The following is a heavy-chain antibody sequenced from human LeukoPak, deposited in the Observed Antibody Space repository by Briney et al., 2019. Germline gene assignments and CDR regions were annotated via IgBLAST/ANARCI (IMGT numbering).Heavy chain of an antibody. CDR2: IYHSGSS. V-gene: IGHV4-30-2*01. CDR3: ARAGDTGDFWFDP. J-gene: IGHJ5*02. CDR1: GGSVSSGGYS. Sequence: ASETLSLTCAVSGGSVSSGGYSWSWIRQPPGKGLEWIGYIYHSGSSYYNPSLMSRVTISVDRSKNQFSLKLSSVTAADTAVYYCARAGDTGDFWFDPWGQGTLVTVSS. D-gene: IGHD7-27*01.